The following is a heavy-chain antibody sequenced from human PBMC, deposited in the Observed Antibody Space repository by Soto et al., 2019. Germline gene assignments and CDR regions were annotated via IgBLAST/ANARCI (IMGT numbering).Heavy chain of an antibody. V-gene: IGHV2-5*02. D-gene: IGHD3-10*01. Sequence: QITLKESGPPLVKPTQTLTLTCTFSGFSLSTSGVGVGWIRQPPGKALEWLALIYWDDDKRYTPSLKSRLTITKDSTKNTVVLTMTNMDPEDTATYYCAHKSYLNWFDPWGQGTLVTVSS. CDR1: GFSLSTSGVG. CDR2: IYWDDDK. CDR3: AHKSYLNWFDP. J-gene: IGHJ5*02.